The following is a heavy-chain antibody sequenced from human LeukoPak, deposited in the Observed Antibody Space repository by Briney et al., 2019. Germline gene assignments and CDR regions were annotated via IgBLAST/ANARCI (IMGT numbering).Heavy chain of an antibody. CDR1: GFTFSSYE. D-gene: IGHD3-10*02. V-gene: IGHV3-48*03. J-gene: IGHJ6*04. CDR3: AELGITMIGGV. CDR2: ISSSGSTM. Sequence: GGSLRLSCAASGFTFSSYEMNWVRQAPGKGLEWVSYISSSGSTMYYADSVKGRFTISRDNAKNSLYLQMNSLRAKDTAVYYCAELGITMIGGVWGKGTTVTISS.